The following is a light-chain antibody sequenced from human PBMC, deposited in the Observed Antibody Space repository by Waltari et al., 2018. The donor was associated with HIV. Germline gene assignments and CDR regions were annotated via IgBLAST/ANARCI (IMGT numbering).Light chain of an antibody. CDR1: QSLLHRNGYNS. V-gene: IGKV2-28*01. CDR3: MQALQTPPT. Sequence: DIVMTQSPLSLPVTPGEPASISCRSSQSLLHRNGYNSLDWYLQRPGQPPQLLIYFGSNRASGVPDRFSGSGSGTDFTLKISRVEAEDVGVYYCMQALQTPPTFGQGTKVEIK. CDR2: FGS. J-gene: IGKJ1*01.